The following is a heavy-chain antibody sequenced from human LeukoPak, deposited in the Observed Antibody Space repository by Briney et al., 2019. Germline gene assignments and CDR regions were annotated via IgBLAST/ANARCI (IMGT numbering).Heavy chain of an antibody. CDR3: ARVPYTYGSLPYYFDS. V-gene: IGHV4-30-4*01. CDR1: GGSISSGDYY. D-gene: IGHD5-18*01. CDR2: IYYSGST. Sequence: KASETLSLTCTVSGGSISSGDYYWSWTRQPPKKGLEWIGYIYYSGSTYYSPSLKSRVAISVDTSNNQFSLNLSSVTAADTAVYYCARVPYTYGSLPYYFDSWGQGTLVTVSS. J-gene: IGHJ4*02.